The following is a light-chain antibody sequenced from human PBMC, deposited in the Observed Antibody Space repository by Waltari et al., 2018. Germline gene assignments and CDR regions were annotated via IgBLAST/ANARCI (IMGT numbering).Light chain of an antibody. CDR1: SGSVSTSYY. CDR3: ALYMGNGISM. V-gene: IGLV8-61*01. J-gene: IGLJ3*02. CDR2: STN. Sequence: QTVVTPEPSFSVSPGGTVPLTCGLSSGSVSTSYYPRWYQQSPGQAPRTLIYSTNTRSSGVPDRFSGSILGNKAALTITGAQADDESDYYCALYMGNGISMFGGGTKLTVL.